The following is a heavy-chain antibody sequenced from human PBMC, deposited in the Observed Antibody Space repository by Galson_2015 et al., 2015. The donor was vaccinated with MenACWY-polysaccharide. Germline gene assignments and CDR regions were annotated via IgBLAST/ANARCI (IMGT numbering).Heavy chain of an antibody. V-gene: IGHV3-21*01. CDR3: AQIAARIFDY. Sequence: SLRLSCAASGFTFSSYSMHWVRQAPGKGLEWVSSISSSSSYIYYADSVKGRFTISRDNAKNSLYLQMNSLRAEDTAVYYCAQIAARIFDYWGQGTLVTVSS. J-gene: IGHJ4*02. D-gene: IGHD6-6*01. CDR1: GFTFSSYS. CDR2: ISSSSSYI.